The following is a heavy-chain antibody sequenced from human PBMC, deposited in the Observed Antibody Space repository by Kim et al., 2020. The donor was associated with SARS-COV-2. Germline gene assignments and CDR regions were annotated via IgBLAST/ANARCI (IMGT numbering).Heavy chain of an antibody. D-gene: IGHD6-13*01. Sequence: PSLKSRVTRSVDTSKNQFSLKLSSVTAADTAVYYCASLGLAAAGTRNFDYWGQGTLVTVSS. CDR3: ASLGLAAAGTRNFDY. V-gene: IGHV4-34*01. J-gene: IGHJ4*02.